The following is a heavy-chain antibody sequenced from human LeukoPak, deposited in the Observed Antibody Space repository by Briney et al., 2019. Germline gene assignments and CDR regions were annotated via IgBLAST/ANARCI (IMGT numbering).Heavy chain of an antibody. CDR1: GLTFSSFA. Sequence: GGSLRLSCAASGLTFSSFAMSWVRQGPARGLEWVSSIRGNGDTFYADSVKGRFTLFSDSSTNTVYFQLNNLRVEDTAIYYCAKASWVSSTDAVRWGQGTLVTVSS. D-gene: IGHD3-16*01. J-gene: IGHJ4*02. CDR3: AKASWVSSTDAVR. V-gene: IGHV3-23*01. CDR2: IRGNGDT.